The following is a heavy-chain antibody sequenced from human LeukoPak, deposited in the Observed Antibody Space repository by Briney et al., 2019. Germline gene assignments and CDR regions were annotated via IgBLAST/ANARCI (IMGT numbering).Heavy chain of an antibody. CDR1: GFTFSSYW. J-gene: IGHJ6*03. V-gene: IGHV3-7*01. CDR2: IKQDGSEK. D-gene: IGHD6-13*01. Sequence: PGGSLRLSCAASGFTFSSYWMSWVRQAPGKGLEWVANIKQDGSEKYYVDSVKGRFTISRDNAKNSLYLQMNSLRAEDTAVYYCARDSSSWYVGYYYYMDVWGKGTTVTVSS. CDR3: ARDSSSWYVGYYYYMDV.